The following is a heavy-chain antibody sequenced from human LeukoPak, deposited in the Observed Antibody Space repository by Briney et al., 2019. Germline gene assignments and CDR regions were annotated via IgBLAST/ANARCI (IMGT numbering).Heavy chain of an antibody. D-gene: IGHD6-13*01. V-gene: IGHV1-18*01. CDR1: GYSFTSYG. CDR2: ISTDNGNT. J-gene: IGHJ4*02. CDR3: ARESMGSSSWYFREADY. Sequence: WASVKVSCKASGYSFTSYGINWVRQAPGQGLEWMGWISTDNGNTDYAQNLQGRVTMTTDTSTSTAYMELRSLRSDDTAVYYCARESMGSSSWYFREADYWGQGTLVTVSS.